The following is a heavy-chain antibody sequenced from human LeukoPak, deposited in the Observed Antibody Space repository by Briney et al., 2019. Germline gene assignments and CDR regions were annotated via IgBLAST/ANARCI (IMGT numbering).Heavy chain of an antibody. CDR1: GGSFGGYY. Sequence: SETLSLTCAVYGGSFGGYYWSWIRQPPGKGLEWIGEINHSGSTNYNPSLKSRVTISVDTSKNQFSLKLSSVTAADTAVYYCARGGKIVPRYYYGMDVWGQGTTVTVSS. CDR2: INHSGST. CDR3: ARGGKIVPRYYYGMDV. J-gene: IGHJ6*02. V-gene: IGHV4-34*01. D-gene: IGHD2-2*01.